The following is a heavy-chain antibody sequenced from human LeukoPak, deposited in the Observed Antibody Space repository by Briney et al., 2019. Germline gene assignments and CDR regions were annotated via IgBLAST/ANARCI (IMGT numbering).Heavy chain of an antibody. CDR2: IFYSGST. CDR1: GGSISSSNYY. V-gene: IGHV4-39*07. J-gene: IGHJ3*02. Sequence: SETLSLTCTVSGGSISSSNYYWGWIRQPPGKGLEWIGNIFYSGSTYYSPSLKSRVTISLDTSRNQFSLKLTSVTAADTAVYYCAKSIGYGLVDIWGQGTMVTVSS. CDR3: AKSIGYGLVDI. D-gene: IGHD3-10*01.